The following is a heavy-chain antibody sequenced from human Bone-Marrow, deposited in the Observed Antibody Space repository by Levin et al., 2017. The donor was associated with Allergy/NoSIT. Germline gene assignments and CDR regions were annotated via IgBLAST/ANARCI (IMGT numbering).Heavy chain of an antibody. J-gene: IGHJ4*02. CDR1: GFTFSRFA. V-gene: IGHV3-30-3*01. Sequence: QTGGSLRLSCEASGFTFSRFAMHWVRQAPGKGLEWVAVMSYDGTMEYYRDSVKGRFTISRENSKNVLSLHMNRLRPEDTAVYHCVRDGGSCNGGYCYTPGEFDHWGQGTLVTVSS. D-gene: IGHD2-15*01. CDR3: VRDGGSCNGGYCYTPGEFDH. CDR2: MSYDGTME.